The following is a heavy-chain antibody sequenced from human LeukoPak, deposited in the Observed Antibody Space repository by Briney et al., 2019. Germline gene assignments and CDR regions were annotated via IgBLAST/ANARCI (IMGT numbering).Heavy chain of an antibody. D-gene: IGHD2-2*01. CDR2: IYYSGST. CDR1: GGSISSDGYS. J-gene: IGHJ5*02. Sequence: SETLPLTCAVSGGSISSDGYSWSWIRQPPGKGLEWIGYIYYSGSTYYNPSLKSRVTISVDRSKTQFSLKLSSVTAADTAVYYCARERSTYAGAPENWFDPWGQGILVTVSS. V-gene: IGHV4-30-2*01. CDR3: ARERSTYAGAPENWFDP.